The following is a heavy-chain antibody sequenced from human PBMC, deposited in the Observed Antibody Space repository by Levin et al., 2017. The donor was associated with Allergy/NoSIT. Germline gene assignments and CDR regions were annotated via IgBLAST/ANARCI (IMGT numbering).Heavy chain of an antibody. Sequence: GGSLRLSCAASGFSFSNAWMTWVRQAPGKGLEWVGRIKSKADGGATDFAAPVKGRFIISRDDSKNTLHLQMNSLKSEDTAVYYCTTYRLCGGLYSFDCWGQGPLVTVSS. CDR2: IKSKADGGAT. CDR3: TTYRLCGGLYSFDC. J-gene: IGHJ4*02. D-gene: IGHD3-3*01. CDR1: GFSFSNAW. V-gene: IGHV3-15*01.